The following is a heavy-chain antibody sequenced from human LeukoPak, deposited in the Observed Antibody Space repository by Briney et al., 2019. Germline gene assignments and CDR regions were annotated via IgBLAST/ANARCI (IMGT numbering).Heavy chain of an antibody. J-gene: IGHJ4*02. V-gene: IGHV4-4*07. Sequence: PSETLSLTCTVSGGSISSYYWSWIRQPAGKGLECIGRIYTSGSTNYNASLKGRVSMSVDTSKNQFSLKLSSVTAADTAVFYCARENSGSYREFDYWGQGTLVTVSS. CDR1: GGSISSYY. CDR2: IYTSGST. CDR3: ARENSGSYREFDY. D-gene: IGHD1-26*01.